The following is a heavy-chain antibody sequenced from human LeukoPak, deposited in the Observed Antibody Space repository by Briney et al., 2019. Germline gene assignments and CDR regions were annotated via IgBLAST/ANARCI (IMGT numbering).Heavy chain of an antibody. V-gene: IGHV3-66*01. CDR2: FYSGGTT. Sequence: GGSLRLSCAASGFTVSSNYMSWVRQAPGRGLEWGSVFYSGGTTYYADAVKGRSTISRDNSKNTLYLQMNSLRAENTAVYYCARARDSADFDIWGQGTMVIVSS. CDR3: ARARDSADFDI. D-gene: IGHD6-6*01. J-gene: IGHJ3*02. CDR1: GFTVSSNY.